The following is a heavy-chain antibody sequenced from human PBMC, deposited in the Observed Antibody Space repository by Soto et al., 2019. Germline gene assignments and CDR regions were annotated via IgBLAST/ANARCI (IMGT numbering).Heavy chain of an antibody. J-gene: IGHJ5*02. V-gene: IGHV1-3*01. Sequence: QVQLVQSGAEVKKPGASVKVSCKASGYTFTSYAMHWVRQAPGQRLEWMGWINAGNGNTKYSQKFQGRVTITRDTSVSTAYMELSSLRSEDTAVYYCARDNGLLWFGELKVGWSDPWGQGTLVTVSS. D-gene: IGHD3-10*01. CDR2: INAGNGNT. CDR3: ARDNGLLWFGELKVGWSDP. CDR1: GYTFTSYA.